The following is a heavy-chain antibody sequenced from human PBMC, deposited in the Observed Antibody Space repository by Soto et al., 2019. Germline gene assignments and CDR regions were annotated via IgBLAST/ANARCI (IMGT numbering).Heavy chain of an antibody. D-gene: IGHD6-19*01. CDR1: GFSLSTSGVG. J-gene: IGHJ4*02. V-gene: IGHV2-5*02. CDR3: AHTRFQWLVRYYFDY. CDR2: IYWDDDK. Sequence: QITLKESGPTLVKPTQTLTLTCTFSGFSLSTSGVGVGWIHQPPGKALEWLALIYWDDDKRYSPSLKSRLTLTKDTSKNQVVLTMTHMVPVDTATYYCAHTRFQWLVRYYFDYWGQGTLVTVSS.